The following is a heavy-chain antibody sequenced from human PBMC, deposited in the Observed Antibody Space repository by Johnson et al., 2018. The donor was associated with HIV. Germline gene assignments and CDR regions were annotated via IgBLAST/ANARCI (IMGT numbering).Heavy chain of an antibody. CDR3: ARDRGYWDGLDI. D-gene: IGHD3-22*01. V-gene: IGHV3-11*04. Sequence: QVQLVESGGGLVQPGGSLRLSCAASGFSFSDYYMSWIRQTPGKGLEWVSYISSSGTTEYYADSVKGRFSISRDNAKQALYLQMNSLRAEDTAVYYCARDRGYWDGLDIWGQGTMVTVSS. CDR1: GFSFSDYY. CDR2: ISSSGTTE. J-gene: IGHJ3*02.